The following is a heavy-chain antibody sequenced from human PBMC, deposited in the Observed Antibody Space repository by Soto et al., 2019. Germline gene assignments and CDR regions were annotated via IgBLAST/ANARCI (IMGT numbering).Heavy chain of an antibody. D-gene: IGHD3-3*01. Sequence: SETLSLTCTVSGGSISSYYWSWIRQPPGKGLEWIGYIYYSGSTNYNPSLKSRVTISVDTSKNQFSLKLSSVTAADTAVYYCARELRFLEWLAYMDVWGKGTTVTV. J-gene: IGHJ6*03. CDR1: GGSISSYY. V-gene: IGHV4-59*01. CDR3: ARELRFLEWLAYMDV. CDR2: IYYSGST.